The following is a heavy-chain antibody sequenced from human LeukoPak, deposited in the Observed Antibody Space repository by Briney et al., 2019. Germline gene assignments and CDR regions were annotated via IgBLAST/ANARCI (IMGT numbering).Heavy chain of an antibody. CDR2: VILARNSA. D-gene: IGHD3-9*01. Sequence: SVKVSCKASGGTSGTYAINWLRQAPGQGPEWLGRVILARNSANYAQKFQGRVTITADKSTSTVYMALSGLTSEDTAVYYCARGKAATGSYYWYFDLWGRGTLVTVSS. CDR3: ARGKAATGSYYWYFDL. J-gene: IGHJ2*01. V-gene: IGHV1-69*04. CDR1: GGTSGTYA.